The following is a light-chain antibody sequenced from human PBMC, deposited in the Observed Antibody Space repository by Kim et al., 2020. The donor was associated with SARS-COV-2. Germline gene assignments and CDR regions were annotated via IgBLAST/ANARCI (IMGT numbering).Light chain of an antibody. Sequence: SPWERATLSCRASQSISSVYFAWYQQNPGQVPRLLIYGASIRATGIPDRFSGSGSGTDFTLTISRLESEDFAVYYCHQYGSSPQTFGQGTKVDIK. J-gene: IGKJ1*01. V-gene: IGKV3-20*01. CDR1: QSISSVY. CDR3: HQYGSSPQT. CDR2: GAS.